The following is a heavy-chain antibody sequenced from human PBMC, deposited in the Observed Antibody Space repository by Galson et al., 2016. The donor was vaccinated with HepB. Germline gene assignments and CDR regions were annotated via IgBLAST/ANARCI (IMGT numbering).Heavy chain of an antibody. CDR3: AHRRPVYPRDFDY. D-gene: IGHD2/OR15-2a*01. CDR2: IHWDDNK. Sequence: PALVKPTQTLTLTCTFSGFSLRNNGVGVGWIRQTPEGALEWLALIHWDDNKRYSPSLMNRLTIIKDTSKNLVVLVMTNMDPVDTATYFCAHRRPVYPRDFDYWGQGILVTVSS. J-gene: IGHJ4*02. V-gene: IGHV2-5*02. CDR1: GFSLRNNGVG.